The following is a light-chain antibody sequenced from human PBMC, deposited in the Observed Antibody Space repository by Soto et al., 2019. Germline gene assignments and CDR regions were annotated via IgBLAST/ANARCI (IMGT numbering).Light chain of an antibody. Sequence: EVVLTQSPGTLSLSPGERATLSCRASQSVTSAYLAWYQQKPGQAPRLLIYGASSRATGIPDRFSGSGSGTDFTLTISRLVPEDFAVYYCQQYGGSPFTFGPGTKVDIK. J-gene: IGKJ3*01. CDR1: QSVTSAY. CDR2: GAS. V-gene: IGKV3-20*01. CDR3: QQYGGSPFT.